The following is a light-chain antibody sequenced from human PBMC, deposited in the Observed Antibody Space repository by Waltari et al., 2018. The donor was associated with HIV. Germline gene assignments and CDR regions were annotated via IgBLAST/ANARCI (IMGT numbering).Light chain of an antibody. CDR3: AAWDDSLNGYV. CDR2: GDD. J-gene: IGLJ1*01. CDR1: RSNIGSNS. Sequence: QSVLTQPPSASGTPGQRVTISCSGSRSNIGSNSVNWYQQLPGTAPKLLIYGDDQRPSGVPDRFSGSKSGTSASLAISGPQSEDEAVYFCAAWDDSLNGYVFGAGTKVTVL. V-gene: IGLV1-44*01.